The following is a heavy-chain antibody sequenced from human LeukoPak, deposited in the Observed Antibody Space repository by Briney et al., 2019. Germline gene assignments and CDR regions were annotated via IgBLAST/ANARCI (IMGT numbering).Heavy chain of an antibody. D-gene: IGHD5-12*01. Sequence: PSQTLSLTCTVSGGSISSGGYYWSWIRQPPGKGLEWIGYIYHSGSTYYNPSLKSRVTISVDRSKNQFSLKLSSVTAADTAVYYCARAIGYSGYYGPFDYWGQGTLVTVSS. CDR3: ARAIGYSGYYGPFDY. V-gene: IGHV4-30-2*01. CDR1: GGSISSGGYY. J-gene: IGHJ4*02. CDR2: IYHSGST.